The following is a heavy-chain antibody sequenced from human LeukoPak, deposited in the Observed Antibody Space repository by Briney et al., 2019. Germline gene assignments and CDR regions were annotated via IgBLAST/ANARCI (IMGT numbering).Heavy chain of an antibody. J-gene: IGHJ5*02. D-gene: IGHD3-3*01. CDR3: ARDFWSGYGPRSNWFDP. CDR2: IYYSGST. CDR1: GGSISSSSYY. V-gene: IGHV4-39*02. Sequence: SETLSLTCTVSGGSISSSSYYWGWIRQPPGKGLEWIGSIYYSGSTYYNPSLKSRVTISVDTSKKQFSMKLSSVTAADTAVYYCARDFWSGYGPRSNWFDPWGQGTLVTVSS.